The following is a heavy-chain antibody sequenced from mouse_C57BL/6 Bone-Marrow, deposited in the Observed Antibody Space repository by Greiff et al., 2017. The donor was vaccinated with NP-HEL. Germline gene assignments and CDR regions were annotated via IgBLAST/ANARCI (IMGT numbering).Heavy chain of an antibody. CDR3: ARESTYGYDWYCDV. J-gene: IGHJ1*03. CDR1: GFSLTSYA. Sequence: LVAPSQSLSITCTVSGFSLTSYAISWVRQPPGKGLEWLGVIWTGGGTNYNSALKSRLSISKDNSKSQVFLKMNSLQTDDTARYYCARESTYGYDWYCDVWGTGTTVTVSS. CDR2: IWTGGGT. D-gene: IGHD2-2*01. V-gene: IGHV2-9-1*01.